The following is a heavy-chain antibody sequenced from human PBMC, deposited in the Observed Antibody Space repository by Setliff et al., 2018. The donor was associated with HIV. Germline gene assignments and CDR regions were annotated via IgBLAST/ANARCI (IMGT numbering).Heavy chain of an antibody. D-gene: IGHD3-22*01. CDR1: GCIFTNYG. V-gene: IGHV1-3*01. J-gene: IGHJ6*02. Sequence: ASVKVSCKASGCIFTNYGIHWVRQAPGHSLEWMGFINSGTGNTIYSQKLQGRVTMTTDTSTSTAYMELRSLRSDDTAVYYCARDQRGYYDSSGYHDYYYYYGVDVWGQGTTVTVSS. CDR3: ARDQRGYYDSSGYHDYYYYYGVDV. CDR2: INSGTGNT.